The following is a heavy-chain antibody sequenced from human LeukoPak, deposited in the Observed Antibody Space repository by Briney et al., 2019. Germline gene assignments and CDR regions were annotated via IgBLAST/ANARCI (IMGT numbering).Heavy chain of an antibody. J-gene: IGHJ4*02. CDR1: GGSISSSSYY. CDR3: ARGRYGGNRSPSDY. Sequence: SETLSLTCTVSGGSISSSSYYWGWIRQPPGKGLEWIGSIYYSGSTYYNPSLKSRVTISVDTSKNQFSLKLSSVTAADTAVYYCARGRYGGNRSPSDYWGQGTLVTVSS. D-gene: IGHD4-23*01. V-gene: IGHV4-39*01. CDR2: IYYSGST.